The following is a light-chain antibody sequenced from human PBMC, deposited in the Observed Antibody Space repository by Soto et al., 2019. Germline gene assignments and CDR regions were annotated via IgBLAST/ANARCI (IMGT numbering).Light chain of an antibody. Sequence: QSALTQTRSVSGSPGQSVTISCTGTSSDVGAYDHVSWYQQHPGKAPKLMIHDVNQRPSGVPDRLSGSKSGNTASLTISGLQAEDEADYYCCSFAAMSGYVFGTGTQLTVL. J-gene: IGLJ1*01. CDR1: SSDVGAYDH. CDR2: DVN. CDR3: CSFAAMSGYV. V-gene: IGLV2-11*01.